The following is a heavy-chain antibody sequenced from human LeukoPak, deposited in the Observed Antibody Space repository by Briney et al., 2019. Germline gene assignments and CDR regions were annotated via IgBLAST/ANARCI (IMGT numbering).Heavy chain of an antibody. J-gene: IGHJ4*02. D-gene: IGHD1-26*01. CDR1: GYTFTGYY. V-gene: IGHV1-2*02. CDR2: INPHSGGT. Sequence: ASVKVSCKASGYTFTGYYMHWVRQAPGQGLEWMGWINPHSGGTDHAQKFQGRVTMTRDTSISTAYMELSRLRSADTAVYYCARDMDSGPDFFDYWGLGTLVTVSS. CDR3: ARDMDSGPDFFDY.